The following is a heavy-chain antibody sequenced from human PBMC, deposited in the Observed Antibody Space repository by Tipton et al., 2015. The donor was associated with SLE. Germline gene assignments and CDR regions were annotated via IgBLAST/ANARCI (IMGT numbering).Heavy chain of an antibody. CDR3: ARSFGEFSTLRDYYYYGMDV. CDR1: GFTFGSYA. D-gene: IGHD3-10*01. Sequence: SLRLSCAASGFTFGSYAMHWVRQAPGKGLEWVAVISYDGSNKYYADSVKGRFTISRDNSKNTLYLQMNSLRAEDTAVYYCARSFGEFSTLRDYYYYGMDVWGQGTTVTVSS. V-gene: IGHV3-30-3*01. J-gene: IGHJ6*02. CDR2: ISYDGSNK.